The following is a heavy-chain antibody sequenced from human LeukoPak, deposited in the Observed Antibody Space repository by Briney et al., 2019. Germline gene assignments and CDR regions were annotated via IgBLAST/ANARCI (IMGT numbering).Heavy chain of an antibody. Sequence: GGSLRLSCAASGFTFGDYGIHWVSQAPGKGLEWVAVIWNDGINKYYADSVKGRFTISRDNSKNTLYLQMNSLRAEDTAVYYCARARVSSGWYGFFDYWGQGTLVTVSS. CDR1: GFTFGDYG. J-gene: IGHJ4*02. V-gene: IGHV3-33*01. CDR2: IWNDGINK. CDR3: ARARVSSGWYGFFDY. D-gene: IGHD6-19*01.